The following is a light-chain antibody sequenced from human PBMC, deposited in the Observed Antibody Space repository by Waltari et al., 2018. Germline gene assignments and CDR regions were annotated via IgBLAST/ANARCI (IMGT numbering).Light chain of an antibody. J-gene: IGLJ3*02. Sequence: SYELTQPPSVSVALGQTATIPCGGNNLGKKNVHWYQQKAGQAPVLVIYRDSNRPSGIPERFSGSNSRNAATLTISRVQADDVADYYCQVWDSSWVFGGGSKLTVL. V-gene: IGLV3-9*01. CDR3: QVWDSSWV. CDR2: RDS. CDR1: NLGKKN.